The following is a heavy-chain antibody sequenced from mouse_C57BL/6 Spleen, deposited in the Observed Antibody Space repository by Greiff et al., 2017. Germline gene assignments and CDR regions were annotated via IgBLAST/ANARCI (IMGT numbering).Heavy chain of an antibody. CDR1: GFTFSNYW. J-gene: IGHJ2*01. Sequence: DVMLVESGGGLVQPGGSMKLSCVASGFTFSNYWMNWVRQSPEKGLEWVAQISLKSDNSASHYALSVKGRFTISRDDTKSSVYLQMNNLRAEDTGIYYCSLSFYYDYDASYFDYWGQGTTLTVSS. V-gene: IGHV6-3*01. CDR2: ISLKSDNSAS. CDR3: SLSFYYDYDASYFDY. D-gene: IGHD2-4*01.